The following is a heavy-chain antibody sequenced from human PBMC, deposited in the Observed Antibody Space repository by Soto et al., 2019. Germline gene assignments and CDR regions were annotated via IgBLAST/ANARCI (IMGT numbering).Heavy chain of an antibody. V-gene: IGHV4-39*01. CDR1: GGSISSGPYS. CDR2: FYYSDRT. D-gene: IGHD2-2*01. J-gene: IGHJ6*02. CDR3: ARLGGHCNSASCHGYYGMDV. Sequence: QLQLQESGPGLVKPSETLSLTCTVSGGSISSGPYSWGWIRQPPGKGLEWIGTFYYSDRTHYNPSLEGRLTISEDTSKTQFSLKVYSVTAADTAVYYCARLGGHCNSASCHGYYGMDVWGQGTTVTVSS.